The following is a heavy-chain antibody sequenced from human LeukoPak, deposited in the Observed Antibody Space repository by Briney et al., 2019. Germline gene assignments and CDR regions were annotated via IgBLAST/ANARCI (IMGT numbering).Heavy chain of an antibody. J-gene: IGHJ5*02. Sequence: GGSLRLSCAASGFTFSSYWMSWVRQAPGKGLEWVANIKQDGSEKYYVDSVKGRFTISRDNAKNSLYLQLNRLRTDDTAIYYCARLVGATWKARNNRFDPWGQGTLVTVSS. D-gene: IGHD1-26*01. CDR3: ARLVGATWKARNNRFDP. CDR2: IKQDGSEK. CDR1: GFTFSSYW. V-gene: IGHV3-7*01.